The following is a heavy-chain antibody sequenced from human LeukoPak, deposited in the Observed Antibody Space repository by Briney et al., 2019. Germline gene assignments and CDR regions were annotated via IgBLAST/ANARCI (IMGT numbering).Heavy chain of an antibody. Sequence: SETLSLTCGVYDGSFSSYYWSWIRQPPGKGLEWIGYIFYNEGTSYYPSLKSRVTISVDTSNNQLSLKVNSVTAADTAMYYCVKSNSRYQPWTLDIWGRGTMVTVSS. V-gene: IGHV4-59*01. J-gene: IGHJ3*02. CDR3: VKSNSRYQPWTLDI. CDR2: IFYNEGT. CDR1: DGSFSSYY. D-gene: IGHD2-2*01.